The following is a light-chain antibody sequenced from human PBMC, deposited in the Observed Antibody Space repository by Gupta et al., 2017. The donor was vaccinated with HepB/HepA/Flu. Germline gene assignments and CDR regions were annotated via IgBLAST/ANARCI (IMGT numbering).Light chain of an antibody. CDR1: TSNIGAGFD. V-gene: IGLV1-40*01. J-gene: IGLJ2*01. Sequence: QSVLTQTPSVSGAPGQRVTISCTGSTSNIGAGFDVHWYQQFPGSGPNLLIYGNNNRPSGVPDRFSGSKSGTSASLAITGLQTEDEAYYYCQSYDSSLSGWGVFGGGTKVTVL. CDR2: GNN. CDR3: QSYDSSLSGWGV.